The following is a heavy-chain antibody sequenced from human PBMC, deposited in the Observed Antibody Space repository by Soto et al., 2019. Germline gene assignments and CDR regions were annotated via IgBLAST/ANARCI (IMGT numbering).Heavy chain of an antibody. CDR3: AKDPRGYSSSWYSDY. D-gene: IGHD6-13*01. J-gene: IGHJ4*02. CDR1: GFTFSSYG. Sequence: GGSLRLSCAASGFTFSSYGMHWVRQAPGKGLEWVAVISYDGSNKYYADSVKGRFTISRDNSKNTLYLQMNSLRAEDTAVYYCAKDPRGYSSSWYSDYWGQGTLVTVSS. V-gene: IGHV3-30*18. CDR2: ISYDGSNK.